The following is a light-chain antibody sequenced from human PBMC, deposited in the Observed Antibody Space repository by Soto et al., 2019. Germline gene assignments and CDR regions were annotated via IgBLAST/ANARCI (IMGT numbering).Light chain of an antibody. J-gene: IGLJ3*02. CDR3: CSYAGSYTWV. Sequence: QSVLTQPPSASGSPGQSVTISCTGTSSDVGKYDYVSWYQQHPGKAPKLMIYDVTKRPSGVPDRFSGSKSGNTASLTISGLQAEDEADYYCCSYAGSYTWVFGGGTKLTVL. V-gene: IGLV2-11*01. CDR2: DVT. CDR1: SSDVGKYDY.